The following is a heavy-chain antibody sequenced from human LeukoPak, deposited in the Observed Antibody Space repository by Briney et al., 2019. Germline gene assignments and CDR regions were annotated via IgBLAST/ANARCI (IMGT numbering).Heavy chain of an antibody. J-gene: IGHJ4*02. CDR2: IKEDGSEK. V-gene: IGHV3-7*01. Sequence: PGGSLRLSCAASGFTFSSYWMSWVRQAPGKGLEWVADIKEDGSEKYYVDSVKGRFTISRDNAKNSLYLQMNSLRAEDTAVYYCARDCGGGDCWTFDYWGQGTLVTVSS. CDR1: GFTFSSYW. D-gene: IGHD2-21*01. CDR3: ARDCGGGDCWTFDY.